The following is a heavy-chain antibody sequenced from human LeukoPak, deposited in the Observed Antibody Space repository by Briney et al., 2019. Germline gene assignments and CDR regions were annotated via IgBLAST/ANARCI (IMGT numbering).Heavy chain of an antibody. CDR3: AKDLFVGDGYNPEPIDY. CDR2: MLYDGSNK. Sequence: PGGSLRLSCAASGFTFSSYGMHWVRQAPGKGLEWVAVMLYDGSNKNYADSVKGRFTISRDNSKNTLYLQMDSLRAEDTAVYFCAKDLFVGDGYNPEPIDYWGQGTLVTVSS. V-gene: IGHV3-30*18. D-gene: IGHD5-24*01. CDR1: GFTFSSYG. J-gene: IGHJ4*02.